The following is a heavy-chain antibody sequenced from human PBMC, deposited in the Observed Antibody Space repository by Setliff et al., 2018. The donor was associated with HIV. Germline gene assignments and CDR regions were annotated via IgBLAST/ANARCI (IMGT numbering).Heavy chain of an antibody. CDR1: GFTFSSYS. Sequence: GGSLRLSCAASGFTFSSYSMNWVRQAPGKGLEWVSAISSGGEIMFYADSVKGRFTISRDNSKNTLYLQMISPRADDTAVYYCAKSLLVAGNDYWGQGTLVTVSS. J-gene: IGHJ4*02. CDR2: ISSGGEIM. D-gene: IGHD2-8*02. CDR3: AKSLLVAGNDY. V-gene: IGHV3-23*01.